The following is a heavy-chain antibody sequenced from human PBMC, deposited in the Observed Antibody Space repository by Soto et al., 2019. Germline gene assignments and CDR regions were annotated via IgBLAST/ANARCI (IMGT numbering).Heavy chain of an antibody. Sequence: SVKVSCKASGGTFSSYAISWVRQAPGQGLEWMGGIIPIFGTANYAQKFQGRVTITADKSTSTAYMELGSLRSEDTAVYYCARDPRDPNCSGGSCFDYWGQGTLVTVSS. CDR2: IIPIFGTA. CDR3: ARDPRDPNCSGGSCFDY. V-gene: IGHV1-69*06. J-gene: IGHJ4*02. D-gene: IGHD2-15*01. CDR1: GGTFSSYA.